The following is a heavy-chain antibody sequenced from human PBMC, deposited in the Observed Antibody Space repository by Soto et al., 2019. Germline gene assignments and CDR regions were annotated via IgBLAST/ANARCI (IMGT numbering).Heavy chain of an antibody. J-gene: IGHJ4*02. Sequence: GGSLRLSCAASGFSFRSYAMHWVRQAPGKGLEWVAVIWYDGVNKYCADSVKGRFTISRDNSNNTLYVQMNSLKAEDTAVYYCVRDPYLPTAGRLASLHYWGPGTLVTVSS. CDR3: VRDPYLPTAGRLASLHY. D-gene: IGHD4-4*01. V-gene: IGHV3-33*08. CDR2: IWYDGVNK. CDR1: GFSFRSYA.